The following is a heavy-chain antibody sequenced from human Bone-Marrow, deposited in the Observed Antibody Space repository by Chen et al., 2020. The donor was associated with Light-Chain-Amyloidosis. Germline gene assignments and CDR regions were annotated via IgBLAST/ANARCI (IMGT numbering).Heavy chain of an antibody. J-gene: IGHJ4*02. CDR1: GFTVSSNY. CDR2: VYSAGNA. CDR3: GRAPSGTHFHFDY. V-gene: IGHV3-53*02. Sequence: EVQLVETGGGLIQPGGSLRLSCAASGFTVSSNYMSWVRQAPGKGPEWGSVVYSAGNADYAESVKGRFNISRDNSKNTLHLQRNSLRAEDTAVYYWGRAPSGTHFHFDYWGQGTLVTVSS. D-gene: IGHD1-26*01.